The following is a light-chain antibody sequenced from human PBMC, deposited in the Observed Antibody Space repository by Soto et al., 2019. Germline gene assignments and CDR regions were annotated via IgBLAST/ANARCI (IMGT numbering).Light chain of an antibody. J-gene: IGLJ1*01. CDR1: SGHTSYA. V-gene: IGLV4-69*01. Sequence: QSVLTQSPSASASLGASVKLTCTLSSGHTSYAIAWHQQQPEKGPRYLMKLNSDGSHKKGDGIPDRFSGSSSGAERYLTISSLQSEDEADYYCQTWGTGIRVFGIGTKVTVL. CDR2: LNSDGSH. CDR3: QTWGTGIRV.